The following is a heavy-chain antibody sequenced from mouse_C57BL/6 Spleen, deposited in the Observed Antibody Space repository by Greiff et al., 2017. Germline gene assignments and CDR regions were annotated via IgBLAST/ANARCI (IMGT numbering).Heavy chain of an antibody. CDR1: GYAFSSYW. V-gene: IGHV1-80*01. CDR3: ARSIYYDYDYYAMDY. D-gene: IGHD2-4*01. J-gene: IGHJ4*01. CDR2: IYPGDGDT. Sequence: VQLQQSGAELVKPGASVKISCKASGYAFSSYWMNWVKQRPGKGLEWIGQIYPGDGDTNYNGKFKGKATLTADKSSSTAYMQLSSLTSEDSAVYFCARSIYYDYDYYAMDYWGQGTSVTVSS.